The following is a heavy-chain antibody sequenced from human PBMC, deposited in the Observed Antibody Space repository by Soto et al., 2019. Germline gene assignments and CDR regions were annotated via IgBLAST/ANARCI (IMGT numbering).Heavy chain of an antibody. D-gene: IGHD3-22*01. CDR2: LNHSGST. V-gene: IGHV4-34*01. CDR1: GGSFSGYY. Sequence: QVQLQQWGAGLLKPSETLSLTCAVYGGSFSGYYWSWIRQPPGRGLEWIGELNHSGSTNYNPSLKSRVPLSVDTSKNQFSLKLSSVTAADTAVYYCARQHSYDSSGPDYWGQGTLVTVSS. J-gene: IGHJ4*02. CDR3: ARQHSYDSSGPDY.